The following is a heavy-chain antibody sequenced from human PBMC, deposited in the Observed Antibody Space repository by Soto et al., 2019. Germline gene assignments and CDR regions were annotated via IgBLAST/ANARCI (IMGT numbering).Heavy chain of an antibody. CDR2: VHSSGIT. V-gene: IGHV4-61*01. CDR3: ARGLTMGQLPSHFDH. J-gene: IGHJ5*02. Sequence: PSETLSLTCTVSGGSVSNDNFYWSWIRQPPWKGLEWIGYVHSSGITNYNPSLKRRVTISVDTSRNQFSLRLSSVTAADTAVYYCARGLTMGQLPSHFDHWGQGTLVTVSS. CDR1: GGSVSNDNFY. D-gene: IGHD3-16*01.